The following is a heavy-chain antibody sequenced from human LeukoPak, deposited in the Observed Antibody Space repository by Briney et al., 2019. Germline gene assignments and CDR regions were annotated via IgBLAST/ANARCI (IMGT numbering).Heavy chain of an antibody. J-gene: IGHJ4*02. CDR3: TRDYSNARDY. CDR1: GITFRKYW. CDR2: INEDGTRE. D-gene: IGHD2-21*01. V-gene: IGHV3-7*01. Sequence: GGSLRLSCAVSGITFRKYWMTWVRQAPGKGLEWVASINEDGTREWYVDSMKGRLIVSRDNAKNSLFLQVNSLRVDDTAVYYCTRDYSNARDYWGQGTRVTVSS.